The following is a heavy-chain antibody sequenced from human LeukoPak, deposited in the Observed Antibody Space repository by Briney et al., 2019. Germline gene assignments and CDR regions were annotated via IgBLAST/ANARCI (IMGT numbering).Heavy chain of an antibody. CDR1: GYTFTSYD. V-gene: IGHV1-8*01. Sequence: ASVKVSCKASGYTFTSYDINWVRQATGQELEWMGWMNPNSGNTGYAQKFQGRVTMTRNTSISTAYMELSSLRSEDTAVYYCARARRDIVATIYAFDIWGQGTMVTVSS. J-gene: IGHJ3*02. D-gene: IGHD5-12*01. CDR3: ARARRDIVATIYAFDI. CDR2: MNPNSGNT.